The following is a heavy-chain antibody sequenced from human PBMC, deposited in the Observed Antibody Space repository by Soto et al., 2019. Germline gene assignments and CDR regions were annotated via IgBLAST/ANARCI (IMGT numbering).Heavy chain of an antibody. J-gene: IGHJ3*02. CDR3: AQSNNAYCGGDCYSGAFHI. CDR2: IYPGNSDP. V-gene: IGHV5-51*01. D-gene: IGHD2-21*02. Sequence: PGESLKISCKGSGYSFNTYWIGWVRQMPGIGLEWMGIIYPGNSDPRLSPSFQGQVTISADKSISTAYLQWSSLRASDTAIYYCAQSNNAYCGGDCYSGAFHIWGQGTMVTVSS. CDR1: GYSFNTYW.